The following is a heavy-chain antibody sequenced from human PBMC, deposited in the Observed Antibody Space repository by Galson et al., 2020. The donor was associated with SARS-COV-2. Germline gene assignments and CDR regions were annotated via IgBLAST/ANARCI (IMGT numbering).Heavy chain of an antibody. CDR1: GLTFSYAW. V-gene: IGHV3-15*01. CDR2: IKRKVDGEAT. D-gene: IGHD3-3*01. J-gene: IGHJ3*02. CDR3: TTERFNAFDI. Sequence: GGSLRLSCAASGLTFSYAWMSWARQAPGKGLEWVGRIKRKVDGEATDYAAAVKGRIIISREDSKNTLFLQMNSLKTEDTAVYYCTTERFNAFDIWGQGTMVTVSS.